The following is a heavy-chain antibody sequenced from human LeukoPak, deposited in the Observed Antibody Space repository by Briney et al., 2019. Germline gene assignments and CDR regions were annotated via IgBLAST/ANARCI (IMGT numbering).Heavy chain of an antibody. CDR3: ARAGSFSGSYTNHYYYYYMDV. CDR2: IIPIFGTA. V-gene: IGHV1-69*06. J-gene: IGHJ6*03. CDR1: GGTFSSYA. Sequence: GSSVKVSCKASGGTFSSYAISWVRQAPGQGLEWMGGIIPIFGTANYAQKFQGRVTITADKSTSTAYMELSSLRSEDTAVYYCARAGSFSGSYTNHYYYYYMDVWGKGTTVTVSS. D-gene: IGHD1-26*01.